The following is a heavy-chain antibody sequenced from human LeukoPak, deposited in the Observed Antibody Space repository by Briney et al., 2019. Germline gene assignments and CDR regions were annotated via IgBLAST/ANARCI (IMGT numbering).Heavy chain of an antibody. CDR3: ARARDSSSWSGFDY. D-gene: IGHD6-13*01. CDR2: IYYSGST. J-gene: IGHJ4*02. CDR1: GGSISSYY. Sequence: SETLSLTCTVSGGSISSYYWSWIRQPPGKGLEWIGYIYYSGSTNYNPSLKSRVTISVDTSKNQFSLKLSSVTAADTAVYYCARARDSSSWSGFDYWGQGTLVTVSS. V-gene: IGHV4-59*01.